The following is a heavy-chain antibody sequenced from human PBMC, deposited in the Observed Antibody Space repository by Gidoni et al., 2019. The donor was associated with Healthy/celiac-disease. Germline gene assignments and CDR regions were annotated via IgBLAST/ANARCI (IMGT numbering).Heavy chain of an antibody. V-gene: IGHV3-21*01. CDR2: ISSSSSYI. CDR3: ARDLSATLVVVAAGYYFDY. J-gene: IGHJ4*02. D-gene: IGHD2-15*01. CDR1: GFTFRTYS. Sequence: EVPLVESGGGLVKPGGSLRLSCAASGFTFRTYSMNWVRQAPGKGLEWVSSISSSSSYIYYADSVKGRFTISRDNAKNSLYLQMNSLRAEDTAVYYCARDLSATLVVVAAGYYFDYWGQGTLVTVSS.